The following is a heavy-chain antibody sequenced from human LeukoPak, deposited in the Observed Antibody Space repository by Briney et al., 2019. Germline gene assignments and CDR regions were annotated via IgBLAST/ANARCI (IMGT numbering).Heavy chain of an antibody. CDR2: IGWDGVST. CDR1: GFTFHDYA. D-gene: IGHD6-13*01. CDR3: AKDIREVYSSSWGYYFDS. V-gene: IGHV3-43D*03. Sequence: PGGSLRLSCAASGFTFHDYAMHWVRQSPGRGLEWVSVIGWDGVSTLYADSVKGRFTISRDNSMNSLYLQMNSLRAEDTALYYCAKDIREVYSSSWGYYFDSWGQGTLVTVSS. J-gene: IGHJ4*02.